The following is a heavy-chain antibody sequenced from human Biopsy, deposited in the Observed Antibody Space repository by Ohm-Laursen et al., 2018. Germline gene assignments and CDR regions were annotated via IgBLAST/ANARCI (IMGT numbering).Heavy chain of an antibody. CDR1: GGLNSNYY. V-gene: IGHV4-4*07. Sequence: SETLSLTCSVSGGLNSNYYWSWVRQSAGKGLEWIGRIYPSGDTNYNPSLKSRVSVSEDTSRRQFSLRLTSVTAADTAVYYCATGPKRLTGTSYFESWGRGILVTVSS. CDR2: IYPSGDT. J-gene: IGHJ4*02. CDR3: ATGPKRLTGTSYFES. D-gene: IGHD1-7*01.